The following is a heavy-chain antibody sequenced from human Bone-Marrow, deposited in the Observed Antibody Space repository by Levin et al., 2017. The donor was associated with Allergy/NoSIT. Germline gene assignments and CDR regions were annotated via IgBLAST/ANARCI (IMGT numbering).Heavy chain of an antibody. CDR3: ARAAYDDIVVVLFYFDR. V-gene: IGHV4-30-4*08. J-gene: IGHJ4*02. D-gene: IGHD3-22*01. Sequence: KPSETLSLTCTVSGASMIDGDKYWSWIRQPPGKDLEWIGYIYYSGSTHYNPSLKSRAAIAVDKSKNQFSLKLSSVTVADTVEYYCARAAYDDIVVVLFYFDRWGQGTPVIVSS. CDR1: GASMIDGDKY. CDR2: IYYSGST.